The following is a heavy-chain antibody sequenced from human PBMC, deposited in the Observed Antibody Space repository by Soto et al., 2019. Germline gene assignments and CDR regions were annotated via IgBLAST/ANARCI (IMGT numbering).Heavy chain of an antibody. CDR2: IWYDGSNK. V-gene: IGHV3-33*01. CDR1: GFTFSSYG. J-gene: IGHJ6*02. Sequence: QVQLVESGGGVVQPGRSLRLSCAASGFTFSSYGMHWVRQAPGKGLEWVAGIWYDGSNKYYADSVKGRFTISRDNSKNTLYLQMNSLRAEDTAVYYCARAKEAVAGTRGHYYYYGMDVWGQGTTVTVSS. CDR3: ARAKEAVAGTRGHYYYYGMDV. D-gene: IGHD6-19*01.